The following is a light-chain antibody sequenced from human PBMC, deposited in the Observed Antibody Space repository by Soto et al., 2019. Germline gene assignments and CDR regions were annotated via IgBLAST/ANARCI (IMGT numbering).Light chain of an antibody. CDR2: HAS. V-gene: IGKV1-33*01. J-gene: IGKJ5*01. CDR3: QQYYGLPPLT. CDR1: QNITNN. Sequence: DIQMTQSPSSLSASIGDRVTITCQASQNITNNLSWYQQKPGKAPNLLFYHASKVAKVVTSRFSGSGSGTDFSFIITSLQREDLATYYCQQYYGLPPLTFGQGTRLEIK.